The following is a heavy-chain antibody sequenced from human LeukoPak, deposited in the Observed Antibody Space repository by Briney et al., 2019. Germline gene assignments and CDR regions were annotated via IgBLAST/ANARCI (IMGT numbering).Heavy chain of an antibody. CDR1: GFTFSDYY. Sequence: GGSLRLSCAASGFTFSDYYMSWIRQAPGKGLEWVSAISGSGGSTYYAGSVKGRFSISRDNSRNTLHLQMNSLRAEDTAVYSCAKAGSGTNYFDCWGQGTLVTVSS. D-gene: IGHD3-10*01. CDR2: ISGSGGST. J-gene: IGHJ4*02. CDR3: AKAGSGTNYFDC. V-gene: IGHV3-23*01.